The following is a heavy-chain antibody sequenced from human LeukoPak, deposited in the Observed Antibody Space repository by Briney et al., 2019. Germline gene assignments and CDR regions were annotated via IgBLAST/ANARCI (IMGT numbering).Heavy chain of an antibody. CDR3: ARVSDSSGYYADFDY. Sequence: ASVKVSCKASGYTFTSYGIGWVRQAPGQGLEWMGWISAYNGNTNYAQKLQGRVTMTTDTSTSTAYMELRSLRSDDTAVYYCARVSDSSGYYADFDYWGQGTLVTVSS. CDR2: ISAYNGNT. J-gene: IGHJ4*02. CDR1: GYTFTSYG. V-gene: IGHV1-18*01. D-gene: IGHD3-22*01.